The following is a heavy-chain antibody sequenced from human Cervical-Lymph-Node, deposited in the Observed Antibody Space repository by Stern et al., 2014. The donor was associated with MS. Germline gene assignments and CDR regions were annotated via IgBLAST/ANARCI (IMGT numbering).Heavy chain of an antibody. CDR3: ARSYGYRSSWSGYYFDY. D-gene: IGHD6-13*01. CDR1: GYTFTSYY. CDR2: INPSGGST. J-gene: IGHJ4*02. Sequence: EQLVESGAEVKKPGASVKVSCKASGYTFTSYYMHWGRQAPGQGLEWMGIINPSGGSTSYAQKFQGRVPMTRDTSTSAVYMELSSLRSEDTAVYYCARSYGYRSSWSGYYFDYWGQGTLVTVSS. V-gene: IGHV1-46*03.